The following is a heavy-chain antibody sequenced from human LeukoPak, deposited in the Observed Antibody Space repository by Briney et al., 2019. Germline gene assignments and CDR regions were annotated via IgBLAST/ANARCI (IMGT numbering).Heavy chain of an antibody. D-gene: IGHD3-9*01. V-gene: IGHV1-18*01. Sequence: ASVKVSCKASGYTFTSYGISWVRQAPGQGFEGLGWFSVSIVNTNYAQKFQGRVTMTRDTSTSTAYMELSSLRSEDTAVYYCARDVLRYFDWLLPQYYYYGMDVWGQGTTVTVSS. J-gene: IGHJ6*02. CDR1: GYTFTSYG. CDR3: ARDVLRYFDWLLPQYYYYGMDV. CDR2: FSVSIVNT.